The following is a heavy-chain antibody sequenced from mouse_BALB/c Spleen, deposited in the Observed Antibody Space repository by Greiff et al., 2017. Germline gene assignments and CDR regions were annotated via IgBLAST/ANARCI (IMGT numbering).Heavy chain of an antibody. CDR2: IDPYNGGT. Sequence: LVESGPELVKPGASVKVSCKASGYAFTSYNMYWVKQSHGKSLEWIGYIDPYNGGTSYNQKFKGKATLTVDKSSSTAYMHLNSLTSEDSAVYYCARGMLIDYGSSMDYWGQGTSVTVSS. CDR1: GYAFTSYN. CDR3: ARGMLIDYGSSMDY. V-gene: IGHV1S135*01. J-gene: IGHJ4*01. D-gene: IGHD1-1*01.